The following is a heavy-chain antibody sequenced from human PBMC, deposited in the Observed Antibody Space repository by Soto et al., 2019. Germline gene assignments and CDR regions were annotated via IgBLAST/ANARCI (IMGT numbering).Heavy chain of an antibody. CDR1: GFTFSSYA. CDR3: ARVDQVAVATYDYYYGMDV. CDR2: ISYDGSNK. V-gene: IGHV3-30-3*01. D-gene: IGHD6-19*01. J-gene: IGHJ6*02. Sequence: GGSLRLSCAASGFTFSSYAMHWVRQAPGKGLEWVAVISYDGSNKYYADSVKGRFTISRDNSKYTLFLQMNSLRAEDTAVYYCARVDQVAVATYDYYYGMDVWGQGTTVTVSS.